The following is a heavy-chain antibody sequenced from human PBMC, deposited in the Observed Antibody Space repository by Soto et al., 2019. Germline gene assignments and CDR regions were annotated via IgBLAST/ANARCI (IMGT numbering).Heavy chain of an antibody. V-gene: IGHV3-15*01. J-gene: IGHJ6*02. CDR3: TTLITMVRGVAYGMDV. CDR2: IKSKTDGGTT. Sequence: GGSLRLSCAASGFTLSNAWMSWVRQAPGKWLECVGRIKSKTDGGTTDYAAPVKGRFSISRDDSKNTLYLQMNSLKTEDTAVYYCTTLITMVRGVAYGMDVWGQGTTVTVSS. D-gene: IGHD3-10*01. CDR1: GFTLSNAW.